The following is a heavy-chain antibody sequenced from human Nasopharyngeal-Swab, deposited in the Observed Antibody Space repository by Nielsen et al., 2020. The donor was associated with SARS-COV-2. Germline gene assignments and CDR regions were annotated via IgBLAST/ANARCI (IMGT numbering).Heavy chain of an antibody. D-gene: IGHD6-19*01. V-gene: IGHV3-48*04. Sequence: GGSLRLSCAASGFTFSSYSMNWVRQAPGKGLEWVSYISSSSSTTYYADSVKGRFTISRDNAKNSLYLQMNSLRAEDTAVYYCATSSSGVIDGPLDYWGQGTLVTVSS. CDR1: GFTFSSYS. J-gene: IGHJ4*02. CDR3: ATSSSGVIDGPLDY. CDR2: ISSSSSTT.